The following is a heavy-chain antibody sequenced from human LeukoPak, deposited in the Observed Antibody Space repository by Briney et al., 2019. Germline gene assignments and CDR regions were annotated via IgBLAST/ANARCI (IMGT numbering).Heavy chain of an antibody. V-gene: IGHV3-30*02. CDR3: ASLIAAAATY. J-gene: IGHJ4*02. Sequence: GGSLRLSCAASGFTFSSYGMHWVRQAPGKGLEWVAFIRYDGSNKYYADSVKGRFTISRDNSKNTLYLQMNSLRAEDTAVYYCASLIAAAATYWGQGTLVTVSS. CDR2: IRYDGSNK. CDR1: GFTFSSYG. D-gene: IGHD6-13*01.